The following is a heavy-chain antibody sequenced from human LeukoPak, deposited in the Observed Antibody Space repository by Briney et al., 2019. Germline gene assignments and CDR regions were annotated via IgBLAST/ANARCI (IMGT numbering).Heavy chain of an antibody. CDR3: ARGRDTWADY. Sequence: PSETLSLTCTVSSASINSGGYYWNWVRQHPGKGLEWIGHIYYSGRTYYNPSLKSRVSMSLDTSKNQFSLNLNSVTAADTAVYYCARGRDTWADYWGQGTLVTVSS. CDR1: SASINSGGYY. CDR2: IYYSGRT. J-gene: IGHJ4*02. D-gene: IGHD5-18*01. V-gene: IGHV4-31*03.